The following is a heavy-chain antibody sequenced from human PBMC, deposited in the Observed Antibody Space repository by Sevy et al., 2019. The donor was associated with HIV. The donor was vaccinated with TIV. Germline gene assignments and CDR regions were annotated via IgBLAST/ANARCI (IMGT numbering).Heavy chain of an antibody. J-gene: IGHJ3*02. D-gene: IGHD3-10*01. CDR1: GFTFSSYA. CDR2: ISGSGGIT. Sequence: GGSLRFSCAASGFTFSSYAMTWVRQAPGKGLEWVSSISGSGGITYYADSVKGRFTISRDNSKNSLYLQMNSLRAEDTAVYYCAKRAEFGAFDIWGQGTMVTVSS. CDR3: AKRAEFGAFDI. V-gene: IGHV3-23*01.